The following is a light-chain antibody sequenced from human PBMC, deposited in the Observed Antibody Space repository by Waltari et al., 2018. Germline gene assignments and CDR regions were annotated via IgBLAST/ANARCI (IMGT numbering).Light chain of an antibody. V-gene: IGLV6-57*04. J-gene: IGLJ2*01. CDR3: QTYDVTKVI. CDR2: NDN. Sequence: NFMLTQPHSVSESPGKTVTISCTRSSGSIAGKFVPWYQQRPCSVPTAVSYNDNQRPCGVPNRFSGSIDTDSNSASLPISGLRTEDEADYYCQTYDVTKVICGGGTKLTV. CDR1: SGSIAGKF.